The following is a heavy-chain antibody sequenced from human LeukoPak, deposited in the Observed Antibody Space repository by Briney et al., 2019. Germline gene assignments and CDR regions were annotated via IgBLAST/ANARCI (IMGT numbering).Heavy chain of an antibody. CDR1: GYTFTSYG. CDR3: PRTLVVVPAAIVIWFDP. J-gene: IGHJ5*02. CDR2: ISAYNGKT. Sequence: ASVKVSCKASGYTFTSYGISWVRQAPGQGLEWMGWISAYNGKTNYAQKLQGRVTMTTDTSTSTAYMELRSLRSDDTAVYYCPRTLVVVPAAIVIWFDPWGQGTLVTVSS. V-gene: IGHV1-18*01. D-gene: IGHD2-2*02.